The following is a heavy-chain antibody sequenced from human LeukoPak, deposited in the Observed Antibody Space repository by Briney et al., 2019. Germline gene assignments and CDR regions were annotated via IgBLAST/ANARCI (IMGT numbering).Heavy chain of an antibody. CDR3: ARRAGDYSHPYDY. Sequence: GGSLRLSCAASGFIFSSYEMNWVRQAPGKGLEWVSYISSSGSTIYYADSVKGRFTISRDNSKNTVHLQMNSLRAEDTAMYYCARRAGDYSHPYDYWGQGTLVTVSS. J-gene: IGHJ4*02. CDR2: ISSSGSTI. D-gene: IGHD3-22*01. CDR1: GFIFSSYE. V-gene: IGHV3-48*03.